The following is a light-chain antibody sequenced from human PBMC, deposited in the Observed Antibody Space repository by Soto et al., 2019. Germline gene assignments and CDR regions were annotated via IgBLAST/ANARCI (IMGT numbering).Light chain of an antibody. V-gene: IGKV3-15*01. CDR3: QQYNNWPYT. J-gene: IGKJ5*01. CDR2: GAS. Sequence: EVVMTQSPATLSVSLGERATLSCRASQSISTKLAWYQQKPGQAPRLLIYGASTRATGIPVRFSGSGSGTEFTLTITSLQSEDFAVYYCQQYNNWPYTFGQGTRLEI. CDR1: QSISTK.